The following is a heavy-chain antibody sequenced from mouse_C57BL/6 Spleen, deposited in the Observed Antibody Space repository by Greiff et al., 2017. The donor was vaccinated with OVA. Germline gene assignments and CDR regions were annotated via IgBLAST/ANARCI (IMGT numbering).Heavy chain of an antibody. V-gene: IGHV1-81*01. J-gene: IGHJ3*01. CDR1: GYTFTSYG. Sequence: VKLMESGAELARPGASVKLSCKASGYTFTSYGISWVKQSTGQGLEWIGEIYPRSGNTYYNEKFKGKATLTADKSSSTAYMELRSLTSEDSAVYFCARAPAPAVVARGFAYWGQGTLVTVSA. CDR3: ARAPAPAVVARGFAY. D-gene: IGHD1-1*01. CDR2: IYPRSGNT.